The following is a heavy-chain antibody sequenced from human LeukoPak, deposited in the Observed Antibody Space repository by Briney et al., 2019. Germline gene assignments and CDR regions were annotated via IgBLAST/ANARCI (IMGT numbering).Heavy chain of an antibody. J-gene: IGHJ4*02. Sequence: ASVKVSCKASGYTFTSYGISWVRQTPGQGLEWMGWISAYNGNTNYAQKLQGRVTTTTDTSTSTAYMELRSLRSDDTAVYYCVWGYYDSSGYYGVDYWGQGTLVTVSS. D-gene: IGHD3-22*01. CDR3: VWGYYDSSGYYGVDY. CDR1: GYTFTSYG. V-gene: IGHV1-18*01. CDR2: ISAYNGNT.